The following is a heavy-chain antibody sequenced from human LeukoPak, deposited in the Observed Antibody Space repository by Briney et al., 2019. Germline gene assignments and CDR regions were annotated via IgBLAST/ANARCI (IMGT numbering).Heavy chain of an antibody. CDR2: IYHSGAT. CDR1: GGSISNGNW. CDR3: ARVGRGSGDYIHPFDI. Sequence: SETLSLTCAVSGGSISNGNWWSWVRQPPGKGLEWIADIYHSGATDHNSSLQSRVTISLDKSKNQFSLKLTSVTAADTAMYYCARVGRGSGDYIHPFDIWGQGTMVSVSS. J-gene: IGHJ3*02. V-gene: IGHV4-4*02. D-gene: IGHD4-11*01.